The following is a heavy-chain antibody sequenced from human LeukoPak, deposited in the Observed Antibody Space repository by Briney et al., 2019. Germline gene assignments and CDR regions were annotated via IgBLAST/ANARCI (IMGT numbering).Heavy chain of an antibody. Sequence: TGGSLRLSCAASGFTFSSYSMNWVRQAPGKGLEWVSYISSSSSTIYYADSVKGRFTISRDNAKNSLYLQMNSLRAEDTAVYYCARDQAYGDYHDVWGKGTTVTVSS. D-gene: IGHD4-17*01. CDR3: ARDQAYGDYHDV. CDR2: ISSSSSTI. CDR1: GFTFSSYS. J-gene: IGHJ6*04. V-gene: IGHV3-48*01.